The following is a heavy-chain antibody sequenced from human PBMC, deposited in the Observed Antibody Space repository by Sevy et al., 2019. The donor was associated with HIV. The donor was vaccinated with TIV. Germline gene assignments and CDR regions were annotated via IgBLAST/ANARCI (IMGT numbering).Heavy chain of an antibody. CDR2: INLNSGGT. Sequence: ASVKVSCKASGYTFTGYYMHWVRQAPGQGLEWMGWINLNSGGTDYAQKFQGRVTMTRDTSISTTYMELTRLTSDDTAVYYCARDPDEYSSSLNGMDVWGQGTSVTVSS. J-gene: IGHJ6*02. V-gene: IGHV1-2*02. D-gene: IGHD6-6*01. CDR3: ARDPDEYSSSLNGMDV. CDR1: GYTFTGYY.